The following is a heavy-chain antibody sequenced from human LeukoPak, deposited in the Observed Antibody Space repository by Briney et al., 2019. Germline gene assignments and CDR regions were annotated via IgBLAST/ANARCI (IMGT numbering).Heavy chain of an antibody. CDR2: IYSGGST. V-gene: IGHV3-53*01. Sequence: PGGSLRLSCAASGFTVSSNYMSWVRQAPGKGLEWVSVIYSGGSTYYADSVKGRFTISRDNSKNTLHLQMNSLRAEDTAVYYCARDSGIAAEGDDYWGQGTLVTVSS. J-gene: IGHJ4*02. D-gene: IGHD6-13*01. CDR3: ARDSGIAAEGDDY. CDR1: GFTVSSNY.